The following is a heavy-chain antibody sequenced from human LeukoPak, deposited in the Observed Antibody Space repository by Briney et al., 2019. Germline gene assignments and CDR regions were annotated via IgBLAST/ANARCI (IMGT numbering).Heavy chain of an antibody. CDR2: ISPDGNNK. Sequence: GGSLRLSCDASGFTFTTYPTHWVRQAPGKGLEWMTLISPDGNNKDYADSVKGRFTISRDNSKNTLFLQMTSLTSEDTGVYYCATGALPIGFLESIRPGNYFSNYMGVWGKGTMVIVSS. D-gene: IGHD3-3*02. CDR3: ATGALPIGFLESIRPGNYFSNYMGV. V-gene: IGHV3-30*04. J-gene: IGHJ6*03. CDR1: GFTFTTYP.